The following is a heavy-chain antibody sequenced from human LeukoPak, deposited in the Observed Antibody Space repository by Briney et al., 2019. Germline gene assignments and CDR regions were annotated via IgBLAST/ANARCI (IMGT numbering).Heavy chain of an antibody. CDR1: GYTFTSYY. V-gene: IGHV1-46*01. CDR2: INPSGGST. CDR3: ARDRDSSSWYSPLYYYYYYMDV. Sequence: GASVKVSCKASGYTFTSYYMHWVRQAPGQGLEWMGIINPSGGSTRYAQKFQGRVTMTRALSTSTVYMELSSLRSEDTAVYYCARDRDSSSWYSPLYYYYYYMDVWGKGTTVTVSS. J-gene: IGHJ6*03. D-gene: IGHD6-13*01.